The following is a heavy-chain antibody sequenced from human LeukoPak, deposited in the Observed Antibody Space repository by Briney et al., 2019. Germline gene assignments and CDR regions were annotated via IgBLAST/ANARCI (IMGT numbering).Heavy chain of an antibody. CDR3: ARDDGDSTMGYYFDY. V-gene: IGHV4-39*07. CDR1: GGSISSSSYY. Sequence: SETLSLTCTVSGGSISSSSYYWGWIRQPPGNRLEWIGSMHYSGSTYYNSSLKSQVTTSVDTSKNQFFLRLTSVTAADTAMYYCARDDGDSTMGYYFDYWGQGTLVTVSS. D-gene: IGHD4-17*01. CDR2: MHYSGST. J-gene: IGHJ4*02.